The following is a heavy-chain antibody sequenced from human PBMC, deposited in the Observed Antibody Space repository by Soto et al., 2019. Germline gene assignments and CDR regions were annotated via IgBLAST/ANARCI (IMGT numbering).Heavy chain of an antibody. D-gene: IGHD2-2*03. CDR2: ISAYNGNT. V-gene: IGHV1-18*01. Sequence: NLDWKGVGYAFSVYGVGWLRNKNGQGLEWMGWISAYNGNTNYAQKLQGRVTMTTDTSTSTAYMELRSLRSDDTAVYYCARLLSGYCSSTSCFFDKKYYYMDVWGKGTTVTVSS. CDR3: ARLLSGYCSSTSCFFDKKYYYMDV. CDR1: GYAFSVYG. J-gene: IGHJ6*03.